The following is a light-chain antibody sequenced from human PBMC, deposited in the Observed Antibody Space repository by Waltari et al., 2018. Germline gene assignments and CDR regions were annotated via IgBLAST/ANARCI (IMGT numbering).Light chain of an antibody. V-gene: IGKV4-1*01. Sequence: DIVMNQSPDSVAVSPGERATINCRSSKTVLYSSNNKNYLAWYQQRPGQPPKLLIYWPSTRDSGVPDRFSGSGSGTDFTLTISSLLPEHVAVYYCQQYYAIPRTFGQGTKVEIK. CDR3: QQYYAIPRT. J-gene: IGKJ1*01. CDR1: KTVLYSSNNKNY. CDR2: WPS.